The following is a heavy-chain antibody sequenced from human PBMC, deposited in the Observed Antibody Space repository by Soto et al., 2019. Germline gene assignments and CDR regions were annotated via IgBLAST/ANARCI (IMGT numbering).Heavy chain of an antibody. CDR1: GGSFSGYY. CDR2: INYSGST. Sequence: SETLSLTCAVYGGSFSGYYWSWIRQPPGKGLEWIGEINYSGSTNYNPSLKSRVTISVDTSKNQFSLKLSSVTAADTAVYYCARGLLIVGATTGWFDPWGQGTLVTVSS. J-gene: IGHJ5*02. D-gene: IGHD1-26*01. CDR3: ARGLLIVGATTGWFDP. V-gene: IGHV4-34*01.